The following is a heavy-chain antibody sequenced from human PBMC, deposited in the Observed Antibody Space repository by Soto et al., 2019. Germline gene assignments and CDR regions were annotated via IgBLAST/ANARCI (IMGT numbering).Heavy chain of an antibody. Sequence: PVGSLRLSCAASGFTFSGSAMHWVRQASGKGLEWVGRIRSKANSYATAYSVSVKGKFTISRDDSRNTAYLQMNSLKTEDTAVYYCAGGVYDFWSGHPKGLDYWGQGTVVTVSS. CDR2: IRSKANSYAT. CDR3: AGGVYDFWSGHPKGLDY. D-gene: IGHD3-3*01. J-gene: IGHJ4*02. CDR1: GFTFSGSA. V-gene: IGHV3-73*01.